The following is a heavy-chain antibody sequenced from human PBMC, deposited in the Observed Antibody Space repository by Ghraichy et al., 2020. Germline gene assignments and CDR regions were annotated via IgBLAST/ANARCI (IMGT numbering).Heavy chain of an antibody. D-gene: IGHD3-10*01. Sequence: GALRLSCAVSEFTFDGYPMTWVRQAPGKGLEWVSTLGADGRSTFYADSVKDRFTISRDKSKRTMYLQMNSLRADDTAVYYCAKEGGRLGEGAFDVWGQGTKVTVSS. CDR2: LGADGRST. CDR1: EFTFDGYP. CDR3: AKEGGRLGEGAFDV. J-gene: IGHJ3*01. V-gene: IGHV3-23*01.